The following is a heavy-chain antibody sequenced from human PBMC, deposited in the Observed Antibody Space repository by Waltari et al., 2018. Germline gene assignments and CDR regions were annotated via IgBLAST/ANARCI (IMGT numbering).Heavy chain of an antibody. CDR2: IKREVDGGTA. J-gene: IGHJ4*02. V-gene: IGHV3-15*01. D-gene: IGHD4-17*01. CDR1: GYPFHDAW. Sequence: QLVQSGGGLVWPGESLRLSCVGSGYPFHDAWMSWVRQAPAKGLEWVGRIKREVDGGTAEYIESVKDGFTISSDDSKNTLHLQMTSLKGEDSAVYCCVRESYGNDIWGQGTLVTVSS. CDR3: VRESYGNDI.